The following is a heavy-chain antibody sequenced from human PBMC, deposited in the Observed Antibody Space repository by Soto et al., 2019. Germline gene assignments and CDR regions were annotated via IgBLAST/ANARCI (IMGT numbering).Heavy chain of an antibody. D-gene: IGHD6-19*01. J-gene: IGHJ4*02. V-gene: IGHV3-30*18. CDR2: ISYDGSNK. CDR3: AKDVGWVAVAGTQDY. CDR1: GFTFSSYG. Sequence: PVGSLRLSCAASGFTFSSYGMHWVRQAPGKGLEWVAVISYDGSNKYYADSVKGRFTISRDNSKNTLYLQMNSLRAEDTAVYYCAKDVGWVAVAGTQDYWGQGTLVTVSS.